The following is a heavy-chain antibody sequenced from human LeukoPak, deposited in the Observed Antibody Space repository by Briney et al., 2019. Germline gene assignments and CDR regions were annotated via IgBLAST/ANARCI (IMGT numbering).Heavy chain of an antibody. D-gene: IGHD3-22*01. CDR2: IYRGVST. Sequence: PGGSLRLSCVASGFTVSSNYMSWVRQAPGKGLEWVSVIYRGVSTYYADSVKGRFIIPRDNSKNTLYLQMNSLRAEDTAVYYCAREGYDTSGSDAFDIWGQGTMVTVSS. CDR3: AREGYDTSGSDAFDI. CDR1: GFTVSSNY. V-gene: IGHV3-66*01. J-gene: IGHJ3*02.